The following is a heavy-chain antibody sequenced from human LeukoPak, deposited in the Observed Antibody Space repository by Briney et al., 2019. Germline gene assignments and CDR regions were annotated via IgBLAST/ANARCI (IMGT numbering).Heavy chain of an antibody. V-gene: IGHV4-34*01. CDR1: GGSFSGCY. CDR3: ARGPYYYYYIDA. J-gene: IGHJ6*03. Sequence: PSETLSLTCAVYGGSFSGCYWNWICHPPGKGQEWIGESNHSGSTNYNTSLTSRVTISVDTSKNQFSLKLSSVTAADTAAYYFARGPYYYYYIDASGKGTTVTVSS. CDR2: SNHSGST.